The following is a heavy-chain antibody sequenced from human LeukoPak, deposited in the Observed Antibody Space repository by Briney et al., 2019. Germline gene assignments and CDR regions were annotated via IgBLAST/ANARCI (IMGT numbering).Heavy chain of an antibody. D-gene: IGHD6-19*01. J-gene: IGHJ5*02. CDR3: APEVAGTGGDWFDP. CDR1: GYTFTGYY. V-gene: IGHV1-2*02. Sequence: ASVKVSCKASGYTFTGYYMHWVRQAPGQGLEWMGWINPNSGGTNYAQKFQGRVTMTRDTSISTAYMELSRLRSDDTAVYYCAPEVAGTGGDWFDPWGKGTLVTVSS. CDR2: INPNSGGT.